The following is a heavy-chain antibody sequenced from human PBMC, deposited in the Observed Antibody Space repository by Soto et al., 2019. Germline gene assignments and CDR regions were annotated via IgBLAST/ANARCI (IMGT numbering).Heavy chain of an antibody. V-gene: IGHV3-21*01. D-gene: IGHD3-10*01. Sequence: GESLKISCAASGFTFSSYSMNWVRQAPGKGLEWVSSISSSSSYIYYADSVKGRFTISRDNAKNSLYLQMNSLRAEDTAVYYCARDFFGSGSYYNFRWFDPWGQGTLVTVSS. J-gene: IGHJ5*02. CDR2: ISSSSSYI. CDR1: GFTFSSYS. CDR3: ARDFFGSGSYYNFRWFDP.